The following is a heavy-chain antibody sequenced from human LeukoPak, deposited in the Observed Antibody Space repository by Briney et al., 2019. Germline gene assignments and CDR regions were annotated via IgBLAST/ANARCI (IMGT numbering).Heavy chain of an antibody. CDR3: ARGEAVPAAIPRGEYYYYYMDV. D-gene: IGHD2-2*02. V-gene: IGHV1-69*05. Sequence: SVKVSCKASGGTFSSYAISWVRQAPGQGLEWMGGIIPIFGTANYAQKFQGRVTITTDESTSTAYMELSSLRSEDTAVYYCARGEAVPAAIPRGEYYYYYMDVWGKGTTVTVSS. J-gene: IGHJ6*03. CDR1: GGTFSSYA. CDR2: IIPIFGTA.